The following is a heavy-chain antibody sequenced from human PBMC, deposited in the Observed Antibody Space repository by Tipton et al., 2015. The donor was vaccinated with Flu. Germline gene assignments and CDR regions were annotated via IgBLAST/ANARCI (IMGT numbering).Heavy chain of an antibody. D-gene: IGHD3-10*01. V-gene: IGHV3-33*06. J-gene: IGHJ4*02. CDR1: GFTFSRSG. CDR2: IWFDGSST. CDR3: AKDISVSGSDYLDS. Sequence: SLRLSCAASGFTFSRSGMHWVRQAPGRGLEWVAVIWFDGSSTYYADSVKGRFTISRDNSKNTLYLQMSSLGADDTAVYYCAKDISVSGSDYLDSWGQGTLVTVSS.